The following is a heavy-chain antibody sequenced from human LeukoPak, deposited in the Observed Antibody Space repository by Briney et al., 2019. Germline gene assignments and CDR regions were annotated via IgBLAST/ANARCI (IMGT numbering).Heavy chain of an antibody. CDR1: GYTFTSYA. J-gene: IGHJ4*02. CDR2: INAGNGNT. D-gene: IGHD5-12*01. CDR3: ARESGIVATITPEGIDY. V-gene: IGHV1-3*01. Sequence: ASVKVSCKASGYTFTSYAMHWVRQAPGQRLEWMGWINAGNGNTKYSQKFQGRVTITRDTSASTAYMELSSLRSEDTAVYYCARESGIVATITPEGIDYWGQGTLVTVSS.